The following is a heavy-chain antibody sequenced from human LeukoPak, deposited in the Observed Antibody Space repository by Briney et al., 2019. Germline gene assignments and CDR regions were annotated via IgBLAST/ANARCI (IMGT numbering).Heavy chain of an antibody. V-gene: IGHV1-46*01. CDR3: AGDQKGFDY. Sequence: ASVKVSCKASGYTFTSNYIHWVRQAPGQGLEWMGMIYPRDGSTSYAQKFQGRVTVTRDTSTSTVHMELSGLRSEDTAVYYCAGDQKGFDYWGQGTLVTVSS. CDR2: IYPRDGST. J-gene: IGHJ4*02. CDR1: GYTFTSNY.